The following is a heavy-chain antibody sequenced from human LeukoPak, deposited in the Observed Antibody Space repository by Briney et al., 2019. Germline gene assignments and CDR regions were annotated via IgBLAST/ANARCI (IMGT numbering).Heavy chain of an antibody. D-gene: IGHD6-13*01. CDR3: ARGYSSSWVYYYYYMDV. J-gene: IGHJ6*03. CDR2: IYHSGST. CDR1: GGSISSGYY. V-gene: IGHV4-38-2*02. Sequence: PSQTLSLTCTVSGGSISSGYYWGWIRQPPGKGLEWIGSIYHSGSTYYNPSLKSRVTISVDTSKNQFSLKLSSVTAADTAVYYCARGYSSSWVYYYYYMDVWGKGTTVTVSS.